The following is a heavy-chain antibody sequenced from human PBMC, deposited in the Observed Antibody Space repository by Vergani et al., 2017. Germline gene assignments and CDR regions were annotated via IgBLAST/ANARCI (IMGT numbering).Heavy chain of an antibody. J-gene: IGHJ6*02. V-gene: IGHV3-21*01. D-gene: IGHD1-26*01. CDR3: AREVGAPYYYYGMDV. CDR2: ISSSSSYI. CDR1: GFTFSSYS. Sequence: EVQLVESGGGLVKPGGSLRLSCAASGFTFSSYSMNWVRQAPGKGLEWVSSISSSSSYIYYADSVKGRVTISRDNAKNSLYLQMNSLRAEDTAVYYCAREVGAPYYYYGMDVWGQGTTVTVSS.